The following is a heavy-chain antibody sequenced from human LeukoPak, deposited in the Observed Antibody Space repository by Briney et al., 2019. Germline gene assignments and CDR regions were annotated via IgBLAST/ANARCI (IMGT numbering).Heavy chain of an antibody. CDR3: ARHYYYDSSGYYGGYAFDI. CDR1: GGTFSSYA. D-gene: IGHD3-22*01. Sequence: ASVKISCKASGGTFSSYAISWVRQAPGQGLEWMGWINPNSGGTNYAQKFQGWVTMTRDTSISTAYMELSRLRSDDTAVYYCARHYYYDSSGYYGGYAFDIWGQGTMVTVSS. J-gene: IGHJ3*02. V-gene: IGHV1-2*04. CDR2: INPNSGGT.